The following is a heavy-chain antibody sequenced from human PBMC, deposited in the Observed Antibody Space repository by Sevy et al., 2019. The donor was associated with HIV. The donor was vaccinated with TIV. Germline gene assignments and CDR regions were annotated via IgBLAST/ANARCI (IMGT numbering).Heavy chain of an antibody. D-gene: IGHD3-22*01. J-gene: IGHJ4*02. Sequence: GGSLRLSCAASGFTFSSYAMSWVRQAPGKGLEWVSAISGSGGSTYYADSVKGRFTISRDNSKNTLYLKMNSLRPEDTAVYYCAKVDSSGYYSVSGFDYWGQGTLVTVSS. V-gene: IGHV3-23*01. CDR2: ISGSGGST. CDR1: GFTFSSYA. CDR3: AKVDSSGYYSVSGFDY.